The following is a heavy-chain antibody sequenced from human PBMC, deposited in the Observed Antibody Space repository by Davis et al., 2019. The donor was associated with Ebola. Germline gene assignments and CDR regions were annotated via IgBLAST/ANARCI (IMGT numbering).Heavy chain of an antibody. CDR1: GFTFSSYA. D-gene: IGHD3-16*02. V-gene: IGHV3-21*01. CDR3: AREGLGMITFGGVIVKPSFDY. Sequence: GGSLRLSCAASGFTFSSYAMSWVRQAPGKGLEWVSSISSSSSYIYYADSVKGRFTISRDNAKNSLYLQMNSLRDEDTAVYYCAREGLGMITFGGVIVKPSFDYWGQGTLVTVSS. CDR2: ISSSSSYI. J-gene: IGHJ4*02.